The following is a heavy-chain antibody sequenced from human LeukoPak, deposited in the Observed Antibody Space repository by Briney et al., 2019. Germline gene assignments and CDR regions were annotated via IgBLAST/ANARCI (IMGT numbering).Heavy chain of an antibody. CDR3: ARDSVGGCSSTSCYSYYYYYMDV. V-gene: IGHV3-21*01. CDR1: GFTFSSYS. Sequence: GGSLRLSCAASGFTFSSYSMNWVRQAPGKGLEWVSSISSSSSYIYYADSVKGRFTISRDNAKNSLYLQMNSLRAEDTAVYYCARDSVGGCSSTSCYSYYYYYMDVWGKGTTVTVSS. CDR2: ISSSSSYI. D-gene: IGHD2-2*01. J-gene: IGHJ6*03.